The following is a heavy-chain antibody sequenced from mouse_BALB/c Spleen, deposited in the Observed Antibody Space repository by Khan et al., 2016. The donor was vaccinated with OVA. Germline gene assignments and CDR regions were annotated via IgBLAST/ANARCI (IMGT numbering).Heavy chain of an antibody. CDR3: AKFTPDYYSMDY. Sequence: QVQLKQSGPGLVAPSQSLSITCTVSGFSLNSYGVNWVRQPPGKGLEWLGVIWGDGSTNYHSALKSRLIISKDDSTSQAFLKLNSLQTDDTATYYCAKFTPDYYSMDYWGQGTSVTVSS. V-gene: IGHV2-3*01. CDR2: IWGDGST. J-gene: IGHJ4*01. CDR1: GFSLNSYG. D-gene: IGHD1-1*01.